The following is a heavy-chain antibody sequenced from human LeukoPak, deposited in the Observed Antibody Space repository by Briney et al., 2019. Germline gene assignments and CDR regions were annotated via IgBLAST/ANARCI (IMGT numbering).Heavy chain of an antibody. V-gene: IGHV4-61*05. CDR3: ARWGGFYFGMDV. CDR1: GGSISSSSYY. CDR2: IYYSGST. J-gene: IGHJ6*04. D-gene: IGHD3-16*01. Sequence: SETLSLTCTVSGGSISSSSYYWGWIRQPPGKGLEWIGYIYYSGSTNYNPSLKSRVTISIDTSKNQFSLKLSSVTAADTAVYYCARWGGFYFGMDVWGKGTTVTVSS.